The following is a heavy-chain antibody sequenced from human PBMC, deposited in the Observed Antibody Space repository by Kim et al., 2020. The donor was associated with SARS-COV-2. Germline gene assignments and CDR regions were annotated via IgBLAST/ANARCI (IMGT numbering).Heavy chain of an antibody. CDR3: ARGRYSSRWYGPKFSFDY. V-gene: IGHV4-34*01. D-gene: IGHD6-13*01. J-gene: IGHJ4*02. CDR1: GGSFSGYY. Sequence: SETLSLTCAVYGGSFSGYYWSWIRQPPGKGLEWIGEINHSGSTNYNPSLKSRVTISVDTSKNQFSLKLSSVTAADTAVYYCARGRYSSRWYGPKFSFDYWGQGTLVTVSS. CDR2: INHSGST.